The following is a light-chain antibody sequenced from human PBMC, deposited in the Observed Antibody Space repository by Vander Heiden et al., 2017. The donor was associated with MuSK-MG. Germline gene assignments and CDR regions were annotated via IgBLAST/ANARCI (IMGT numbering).Light chain of an antibody. CDR3: QVWDSRVV. Sequence: SYELTQPPSVSVALGQTARITCGGNNIGSKNVHWYQQKPGKAPVLIIYRDSNRPSGIPERFSGSNSGNTATLTISRAQAGDEADYYCQVWDSRVVFGGGTKLTVL. V-gene: IGLV3-9*01. J-gene: IGLJ2*01. CDR1: NIGSKN. CDR2: RDS.